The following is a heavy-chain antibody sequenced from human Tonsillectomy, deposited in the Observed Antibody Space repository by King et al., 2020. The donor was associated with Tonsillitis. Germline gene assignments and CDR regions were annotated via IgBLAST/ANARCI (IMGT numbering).Heavy chain of an antibody. CDR1: GFSFSSSW. CDR3: ARGYSGTYRIDY. D-gene: IGHD1-26*01. Sequence: VQLVESGGGLVQPGGSLTLSCAASGFSFSSSWMHWVRQAPGKGLVWVSRTNSDGCSPTYADSVKGRFTISKDNAKNTLYLQMNSLGAEDTAVYYCARGYSGTYRIDYWGQGTLVTVSS. CDR2: TNSDGCSP. J-gene: IGHJ4*02. V-gene: IGHV3-74*01.